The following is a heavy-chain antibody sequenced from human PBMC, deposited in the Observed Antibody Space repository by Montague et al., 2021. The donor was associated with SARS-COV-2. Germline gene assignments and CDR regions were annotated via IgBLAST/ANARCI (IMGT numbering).Heavy chain of an antibody. CDR1: GGSISSSTYY. CDR2: MYYSGST. V-gene: IGHV4-39*07. CDR3: ARDYGDYSYYYGLDV. Sequence: SETLSLTCTVSGGSISSSTYYWGWIRQPPGKGLEWIGSMYYSGSTYYNPSLKSRVTMSVDTSKNQFSLKVSSVTAADTAVYYCARDYGDYSYYYGLDVWGQGTTVTVSS. J-gene: IGHJ6*02. D-gene: IGHD4-17*01.